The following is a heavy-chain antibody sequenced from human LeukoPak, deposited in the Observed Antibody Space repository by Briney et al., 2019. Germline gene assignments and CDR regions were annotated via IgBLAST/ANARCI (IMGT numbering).Heavy chain of an antibody. V-gene: IGHV1-69*13. D-gene: IGHD7-27*01. Sequence: ASVKVSCKASGGTFSNYAISWVRQAPGQGLEWMGGLIPIFGTANYAQKFQGRVTITADESTSTAYMELSSLRSEDTAVYYCARGGVAKLGPLDLWGQGTLVTVSS. CDR1: GGTFSNYA. CDR2: LIPIFGTA. J-gene: IGHJ5*02. CDR3: ARGGVAKLGPLDL.